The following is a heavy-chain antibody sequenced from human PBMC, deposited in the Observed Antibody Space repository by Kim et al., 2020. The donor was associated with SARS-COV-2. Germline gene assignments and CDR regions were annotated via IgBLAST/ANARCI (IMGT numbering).Heavy chain of an antibody. J-gene: IGHJ6*02. V-gene: IGHV3-21*01. D-gene: IGHD3-9*01. CDR3: ARAGSYYYILTGYYDHYGMDV. CDR1: GFTFSSYS. CDR2: ISSSSSYI. Sequence: GGSLRLSCAASGFTFSSYSMNWVRQAPGKGLEWVSSISSSSSYIYYADSVKGRFTISRDNAKNSLYLQMNSLRAEDTAVYYCARAGSYYYILTGYYDHYGMDVWGQGTTVTVSS.